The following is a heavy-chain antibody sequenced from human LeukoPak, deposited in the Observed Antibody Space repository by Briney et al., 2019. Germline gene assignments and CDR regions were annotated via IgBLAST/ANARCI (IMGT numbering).Heavy chain of an antibody. J-gene: IGHJ3*02. D-gene: IGHD3-3*01. V-gene: IGHV1-18*01. CDR3: ARGFGVRELEWLSGSIDAFDI. CDR1: GYTFTSYG. CDR2: ISAYNGNT. Sequence: VASVKVSCKASGYTFTSYGISWVRQAPGQGLEWMGWISAYNGNTNYAQKLQGRVTMTTDTSTSTAYMELRSLRSDDTAVYYCARGFGVRELEWLSGSIDAFDIWGQGTMVTVSS.